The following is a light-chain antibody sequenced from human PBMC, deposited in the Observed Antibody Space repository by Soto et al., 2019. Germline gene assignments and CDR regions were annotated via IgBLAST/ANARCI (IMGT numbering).Light chain of an antibody. CDR3: SSYTSSSPYV. Sequence: QSALTQPASVSGSPGQSITISCTGTSSDVGGYNYVSWYQQHPGKAPKLMIYDVSNRPSGVSNRFSGSTSGNTASLTISGLQAEDEADYYCSSYTSSSPYVFGTGTKVTV. CDR1: SSDVGGYNY. V-gene: IGLV2-14*01. J-gene: IGLJ1*01. CDR2: DVS.